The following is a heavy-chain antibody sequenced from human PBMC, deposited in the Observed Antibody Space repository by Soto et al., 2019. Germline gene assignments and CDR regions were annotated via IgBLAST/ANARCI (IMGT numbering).Heavy chain of an antibody. J-gene: IGHJ4*02. D-gene: IGHD5-18*01. CDR1: GFTVSSTY. Sequence: EVQLVESGGGLIQPGGSLRLSCAASGFTVSSTYMSWVRQAPGKGLEWVSVIYSGGSTYYADSVKGRFTISRDNSKNTLCLQMHRMRAEDTAVYSWARSGYSYGPFDYWGQGTLVTVSS. CDR3: ARSGYSYGPFDY. CDR2: IYSGGST. V-gene: IGHV3-53*01.